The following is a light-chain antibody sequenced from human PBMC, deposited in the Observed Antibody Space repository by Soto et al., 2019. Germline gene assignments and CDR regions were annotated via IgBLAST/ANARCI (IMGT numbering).Light chain of an antibody. Sequence: ELVMTQSPATLSVSPGERATLSCRASQSVSSNLAWYQKKSGQAPRLLIFGASTRATGIPARFGGSGSGTEFTLTISSLQSEDFAVYYCQQYKNWPLTFGGGTKVEIK. V-gene: IGKV3-15*01. CDR2: GAS. CDR1: QSVSSN. CDR3: QQYKNWPLT. J-gene: IGKJ4*01.